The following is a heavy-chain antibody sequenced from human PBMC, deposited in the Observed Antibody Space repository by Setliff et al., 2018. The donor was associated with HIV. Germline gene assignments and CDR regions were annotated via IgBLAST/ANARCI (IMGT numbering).Heavy chain of an antibody. CDR2: IYYTGST. D-gene: IGHD7-27*01. Sequence: PSETLSLTCVVSGYSISSNNWWGWIRQPPGKGLEYIGYIYYTGSTYNNPSLKSRVTMSVDTSKNQFSLKLSSVTAADTAVYYCARDSKWGPAHYFDYWGQGTLVTVSS. CDR1: GYSISSNNW. CDR3: ARDSKWGPAHYFDY. V-gene: IGHV4-28*03. J-gene: IGHJ4*02.